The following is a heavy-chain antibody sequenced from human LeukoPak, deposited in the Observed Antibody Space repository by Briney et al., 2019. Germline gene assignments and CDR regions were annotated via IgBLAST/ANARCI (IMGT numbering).Heavy chain of an antibody. J-gene: IGHJ4*02. V-gene: IGHV3-7*02. CDR1: GFTFSNYW. D-gene: IGHD3-9*01. CDR2: IKQDGSEK. Sequence: GGSLRLSCAASGFTFSNYWMSWVRQAPGKGLEWVANIKQDGSEKYYVDSVKGRFTISRDNAKNSLYLQMNSLRAGDTAVYYCASLKGVDYWGQGTLITVSS. CDR3: ASLKGVDY.